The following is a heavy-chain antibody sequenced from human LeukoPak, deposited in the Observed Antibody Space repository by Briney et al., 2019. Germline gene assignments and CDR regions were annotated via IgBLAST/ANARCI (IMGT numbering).Heavy chain of an antibody. CDR3: AKIAAAAPSDY. D-gene: IGHD6-13*01. V-gene: IGHV3-9*01. J-gene: IGHJ4*02. CDR1: GFTFNDYA. CDR2: ISWNSGSI. Sequence: GRSLRLSCAASGFTFNDYAMHWVRQAPGKGLEWVSGISWNSGSIGYADSVKGRFTISRDNAKNSLYLQMNSLRAEDTALYYCAKIAAAAPSDYWGQGILVTVSS.